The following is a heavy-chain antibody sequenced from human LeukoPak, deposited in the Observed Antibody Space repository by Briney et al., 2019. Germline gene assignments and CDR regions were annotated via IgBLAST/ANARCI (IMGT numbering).Heavy chain of an antibody. Sequence: ASVKVSCKASGGTFSSYAISWVRQAPGQGLEWMGRIIPILGIANYAQKFQGRVTITADKSTSTAYMELSSLRSEDTAVYYCARGNIAVAGTSYYYYGMDVWGQGTLVTVSS. CDR2: IIPILGIA. CDR3: ARGNIAVAGTSYYYYGMDV. D-gene: IGHD6-19*01. V-gene: IGHV1-69*04. CDR1: GGTFSSYA. J-gene: IGHJ6*02.